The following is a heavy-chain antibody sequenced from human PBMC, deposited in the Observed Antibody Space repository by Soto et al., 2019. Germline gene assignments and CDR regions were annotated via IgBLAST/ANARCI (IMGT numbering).Heavy chain of an antibody. CDR2: IKQDGNEK. Sequence: PGGPLRLPCAASGFNCRNLWMTWVRKATGKGLEWVANIKQDGNEKIYVDSVKGRFTISRDNTKNSLYLQMDSLRAEDTAVYYCARDGTVLMPTITIFDYWSQGTLVIRLL. J-gene: IGHJ4*02. CDR1: GFNCRNLW. D-gene: IGHD2-8*01. V-gene: IGHV3-7*01. CDR3: ARDGTVLMPTITIFDY.